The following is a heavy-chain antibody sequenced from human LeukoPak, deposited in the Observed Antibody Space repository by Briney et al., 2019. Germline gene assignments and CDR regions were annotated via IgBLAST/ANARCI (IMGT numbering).Heavy chain of an antibody. D-gene: IGHD3-10*01. CDR3: AKDLSKGLLYRRGMYYFDY. V-gene: IGHV3-30*02. CDR2: IRYDGSNK. CDR1: GFAFSSYG. Sequence: GGSLRLSCAASGFAFSSYGMHWVRQAPGKGLEWVAFIRYDGSNKYYADSVKGRFTISRDNSKNTLYLQMNSLRAEDTAVYYCAKDLSKGLLYRRGMYYFDYWGQGTLVTVSS. J-gene: IGHJ4*02.